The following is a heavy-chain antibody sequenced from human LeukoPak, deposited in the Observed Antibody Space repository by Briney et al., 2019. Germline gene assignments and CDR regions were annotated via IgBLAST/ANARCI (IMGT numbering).Heavy chain of an antibody. CDR3: GRGDQLFN. Sequence: GGSLRLSCAASGFTFSDAWMSWVRQAPGKGLEWVGRIKRKTDGGTTDYAAPVKGRFTISRDDSKNTVFLQMSSLKIEDTAVYYWGRGDQLFNGGQETLVPVSS. CDR1: GFTFSDAW. D-gene: IGHD3-16*01. V-gene: IGHV3-15*01. J-gene: IGHJ4*02. CDR2: IKRKTDGGTT.